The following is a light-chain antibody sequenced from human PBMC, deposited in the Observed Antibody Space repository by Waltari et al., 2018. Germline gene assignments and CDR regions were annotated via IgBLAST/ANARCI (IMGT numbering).Light chain of an antibody. CDR3: QQGYNTPWT. CDR1: QGINSW. Sequence: DIQMTQSPSSLSASVADKVPITCRVSQGINSWLAWYQQKPGKAPKLLIYAASSLQSGVPSRFSGSGSWTDYTLTISSLQPEDFATYYCQQGYNTPWTFGQGTKVEIK. V-gene: IGKV1-12*01. J-gene: IGKJ1*01. CDR2: AAS.